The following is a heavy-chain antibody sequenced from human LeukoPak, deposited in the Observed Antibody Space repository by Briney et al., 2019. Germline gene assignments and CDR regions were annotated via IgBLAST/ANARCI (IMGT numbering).Heavy chain of an antibody. CDR3: AISKEQQLTHPEYFQH. CDR2: IIPIFGTA. J-gene: IGHJ1*01. V-gene: IGHV1-69*13. CDR1: GGTFSSYA. D-gene: IGHD6-13*01. Sequence: GASVKVSCKASGGTFSSYAISWVRQAPGQGLEWMGGIIPIFGTANYAQKFQGRVTITADESTSTAYMELSSLRSEDTAVYYCAISKEQQLTHPEYFQHWGQGTLVTVSS.